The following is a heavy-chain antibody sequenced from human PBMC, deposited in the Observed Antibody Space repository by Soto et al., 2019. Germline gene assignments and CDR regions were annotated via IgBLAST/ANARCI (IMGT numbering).Heavy chain of an antibody. J-gene: IGHJ3*02. V-gene: IGHV1-8*01. CDR1: GYTFTSYD. D-gene: IGHD2-2*01. Sequence: QVQLVQSGAEVRKPGASVKVSCKASGYTFTSYDIHWVRRATGQGLEWMGCMNPNNGNTGYAQKFQGRVTMTRNTSISTAYMELSSLRSDDTAAYYCARAFSTSWRDAFDIWGPGTMVTVSS. CDR2: MNPNNGNT. CDR3: ARAFSTSWRDAFDI.